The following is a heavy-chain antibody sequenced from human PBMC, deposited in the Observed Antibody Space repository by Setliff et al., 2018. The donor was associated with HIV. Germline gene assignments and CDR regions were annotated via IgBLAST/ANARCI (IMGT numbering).Heavy chain of an antibody. D-gene: IGHD5-12*01. J-gene: IGHJ4*02. CDR1: GYPVTNYW. V-gene: IGHV5-51*01. CDR3: IRGSRAPGTEDLVAV. Sequence: LNISCRASGYPVTNYWIGWVRQMPGKGREWIGVIYPGDSVTRYGPSFQGQMFISADRSITTADLEWSSLKPSDTAMSYCIRGSRAPGTEDLVAVWGQGTLVTVSS. CDR2: IYPGDSVT.